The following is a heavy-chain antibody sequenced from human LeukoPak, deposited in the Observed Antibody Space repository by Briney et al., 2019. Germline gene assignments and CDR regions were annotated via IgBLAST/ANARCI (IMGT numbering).Heavy chain of an antibody. CDR2: IYPGDSDT. CDR1: GYSFTSYW. D-gene: IGHD3-22*01. CDR3: ARHLTYDYDGSGQKNYVDF. V-gene: IGHV5-51*01. Sequence: GESLKISCKGSGYSFTSYWIGWVRQLPGKGLEWMGIIYPGDSDTRYSPPFQGQVTISVDKSISTAYLQWSSLKASDTAMYYCARHLTYDYDGSGQKNYVDFWGQGTLVTVSS. J-gene: IGHJ4*02.